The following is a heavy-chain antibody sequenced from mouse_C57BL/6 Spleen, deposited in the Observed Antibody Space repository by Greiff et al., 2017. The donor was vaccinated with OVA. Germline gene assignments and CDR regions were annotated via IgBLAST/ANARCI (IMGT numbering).Heavy chain of an antibody. Sequence: DVQLVESGGGLVQPGGSLSLSCAASGFTFTDYYMSWVRQPPGKALEWLGFIRNKANGYTTEYSASVKGRFTISRDNSQSILYLQMNALRAEDSATYYCASLDGYPVLSMDYWGQGTSVTVSS. J-gene: IGHJ4*01. CDR3: ASLDGYPVLSMDY. CDR1: GFTFTDYY. D-gene: IGHD2-3*01. CDR2: IRNKANGYTT. V-gene: IGHV7-3*01.